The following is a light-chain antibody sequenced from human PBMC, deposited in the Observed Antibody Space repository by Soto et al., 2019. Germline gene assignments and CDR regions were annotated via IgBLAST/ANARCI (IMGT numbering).Light chain of an antibody. Sequence: DIQLTQSPSFLSASVGDRVTITCRASQGISSNLAWYQQKPGKAPKLLIYAASTLQSGVPSRFSGSGSGTDFTLTISCLQSEDFATYYCQQYYSYRTFGQGTRLEIK. J-gene: IGKJ5*01. V-gene: IGKV1-9*01. CDR3: QQYYSYRT. CDR1: QGISSN. CDR2: AAS.